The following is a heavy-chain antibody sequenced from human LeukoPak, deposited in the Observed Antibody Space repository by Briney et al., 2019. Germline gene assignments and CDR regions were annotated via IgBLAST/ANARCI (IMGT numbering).Heavy chain of an antibody. CDR3: ARHRNSIQPFDY. Sequence: PSETLSLTCTVSGGSISSYYWSWIRQPPGKGLEWIGYIYYSGSTNYNPSLKSRVTISVDTSKNQFSLKLSSVTAADTAVYYCARHRNSIQPFDYWGPGTLVTVSS. J-gene: IGHJ4*02. CDR1: GGSISSYY. V-gene: IGHV4-59*08. CDR2: IYYSGST. D-gene: IGHD5-18*01.